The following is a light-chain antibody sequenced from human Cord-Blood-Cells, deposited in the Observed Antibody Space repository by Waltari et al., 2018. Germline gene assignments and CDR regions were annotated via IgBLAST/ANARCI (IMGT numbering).Light chain of an antibody. J-gene: IGKJ4*01. V-gene: IGKV1-39*01. CDR3: QQSYSTPPGT. CDR1: QSISSY. Sequence: DIQMTQSPSSLSASVGDRVTITCRASQSISSYLNWYQQKPGKAPKLLIYAASSLQSGVPARFSCSGSGTDFTLTIGSLQPEDFATYYCQQSYSTPPGTFGGGTKVEIK. CDR2: AAS.